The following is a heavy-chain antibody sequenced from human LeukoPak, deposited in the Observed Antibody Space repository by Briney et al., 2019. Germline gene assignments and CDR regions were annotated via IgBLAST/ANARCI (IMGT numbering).Heavy chain of an antibody. CDR2: IYPGDSDT. D-gene: IGHD3-16*01. CDR3: ARAAREHDYRGWFDP. CDR1: GYSFTNYW. Sequence: GESLKISCKGSGYSFTNYWIGWVRQMPGKGLEWMGIIYPGDSDTRYSPSFQGQVTISADKSISTAYLQWSSLKASDTAMYYCARAAREHDYRGWFDPWGQGTLVTVSS. J-gene: IGHJ5*02. V-gene: IGHV5-51*01.